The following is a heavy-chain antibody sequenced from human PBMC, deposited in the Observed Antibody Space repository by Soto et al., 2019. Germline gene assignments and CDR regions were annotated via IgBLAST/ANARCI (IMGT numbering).Heavy chain of an antibody. CDR1: GFTFGNYG. CDR3: AKAGGAHQYPPDY. V-gene: IGHV3-30*18. J-gene: IGHJ4*02. Sequence: QVQLVESGGGVVPPGRSLRLSCAGSGFTFGNYGMHWLRQAPGKGLEWLTVISYDGGDKNYADSVKGRFAISRDNSQETLYLQMNSLRAADTAIYYFAKAGGAHQYPPDYWGQGVLVTVSS. CDR2: ISYDGGDK. D-gene: IGHD2-2*02.